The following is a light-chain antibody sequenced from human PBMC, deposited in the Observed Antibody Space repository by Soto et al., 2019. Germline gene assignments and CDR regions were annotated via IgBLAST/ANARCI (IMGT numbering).Light chain of an antibody. V-gene: IGKV3-11*01. CDR3: QQRSNWPIT. CDR1: QNISNY. J-gene: IGKJ5*01. Sequence: IVLTQSPATLSVSPGEIATLSCSASQNISNYLIWYQQKPGQAPRLLIYDVSNRATDIPARFSGSGSGTDFTLTISSLEPEDLAVYYCQQRSNWPITFGQGTRLEIK. CDR2: DVS.